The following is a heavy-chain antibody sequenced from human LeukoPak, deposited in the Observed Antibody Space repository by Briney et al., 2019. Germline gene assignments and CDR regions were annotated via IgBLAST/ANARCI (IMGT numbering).Heavy chain of an antibody. J-gene: IGHJ6*03. D-gene: IGHD3-3*01. CDR2: MSGSGGST. CDR1: GFTLSSYA. CDR3: AKIGRRYDFWTGYYEEEVDYMDV. V-gene: IGHV3-23*01. Sequence: GVSLRLSCAASGFTLSSYAMSWLRQAPGKGLEGVSGMSGSGGSTYHADSVKGRFTISRDNSKNTLYLQMNSLRAEDTAVYYCAKIGRRYDFWTGYYEEEVDYMDVWGKGTTVTVSS.